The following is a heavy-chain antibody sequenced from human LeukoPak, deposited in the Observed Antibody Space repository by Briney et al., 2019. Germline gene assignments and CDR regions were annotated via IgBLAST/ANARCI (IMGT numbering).Heavy chain of an antibody. Sequence: PSETLSLTCAVYGGSFSGYYWSWIRQPPGKGLEWIGEINHSGSTNNNPSLKSRVTISVDTSKNQFSLKLSSVTAADTAVYYCARERYTARAKHTLDYWGQGTLVTVSS. D-gene: IGHD5-18*01. CDR3: ARERYTARAKHTLDY. CDR2: INHSGST. V-gene: IGHV4-34*01. J-gene: IGHJ4*02. CDR1: GGSFSGYY.